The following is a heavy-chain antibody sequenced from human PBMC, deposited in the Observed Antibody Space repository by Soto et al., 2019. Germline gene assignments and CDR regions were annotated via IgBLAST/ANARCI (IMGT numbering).Heavy chain of an antibody. CDR1: GYTFTGYY. J-gene: IGHJ6*02. CDR3: ARQYYYDSSGYQYGMDV. V-gene: IGHV1-2*04. Sequence: ASVKVSCKASGYTFTGYYMHWVRQAPGQGLEWMGWINPNSGGTNYAQKFQGWVTMTGDTSISTAYMELSRLRSDDTAVYYCARQYYYDSSGYQYGMDVWGQGTTVTVSS. D-gene: IGHD3-22*01. CDR2: INPNSGGT.